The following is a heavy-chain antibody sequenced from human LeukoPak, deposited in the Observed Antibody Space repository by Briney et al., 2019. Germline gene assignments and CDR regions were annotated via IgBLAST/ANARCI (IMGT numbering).Heavy chain of an antibody. CDR2: INYRGST. Sequence: SETLSLTCTVSGGSISNSDDYWDWIRQPPGKGLEWLGSINYRGSTYYNPSLESRVTISVDTSKNQFSLKMSSVTAADTAVYYCAKTRGRCQVDTGTSGYINYWGQGTLVSVSS. CDR1: GGSISNSDDY. J-gene: IGHJ4*02. D-gene: IGHD3-22*01. CDR3: AKTRGRCQVDTGTSGYINY. V-gene: IGHV4-39*01.